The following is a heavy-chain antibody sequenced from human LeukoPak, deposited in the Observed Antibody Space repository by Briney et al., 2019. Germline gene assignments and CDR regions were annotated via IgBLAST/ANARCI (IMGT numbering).Heavy chain of an antibody. Sequence: ASVKVSCKASGYTFTSYGISWVRQAPGQGLEWMGWISAYNGNTNYAQKLQGRVTMTTDTSTSTAYMELRSLRSDDTAVYYCARDGEKLLWFGELLYPRDAFDIWGQGTMVTVSS. CDR1: GYTFTSYG. CDR3: ARDGEKLLWFGELLYPRDAFDI. D-gene: IGHD3-10*01. CDR2: ISAYNGNT. J-gene: IGHJ3*02. V-gene: IGHV1-18*01.